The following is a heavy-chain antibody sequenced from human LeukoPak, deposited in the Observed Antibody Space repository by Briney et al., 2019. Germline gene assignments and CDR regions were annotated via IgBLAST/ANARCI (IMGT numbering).Heavy chain of an antibody. CDR2: ISSSSSTI. Sequence: PGGSLSLSCAASGFTFSSYSMNWVRQAPGKGLEWVSYISSSSSTIYYADSVKGRFTISRDNAKNSLYLQMNSLRAEDTAVYYCARGKNSGWPYYFDYWGQGTLVTVSS. CDR3: ARGKNSGWPYYFDY. D-gene: IGHD6-19*01. CDR1: GFTFSSYS. V-gene: IGHV3-48*01. J-gene: IGHJ4*02.